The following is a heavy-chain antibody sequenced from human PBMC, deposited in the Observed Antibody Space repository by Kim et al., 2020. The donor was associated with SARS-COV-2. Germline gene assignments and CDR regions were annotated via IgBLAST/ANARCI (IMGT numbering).Heavy chain of an antibody. D-gene: IGHD3-3*01. Sequence: GGSLRLSCAASGFTFSSYSMNWVRQAPGKGLEWVSSISSSSSYIYYADSVKGRFTISRDNAKNSLYLQMNSLRAEDTAVYYCARDGGLLNYDFWSGPVHAFDIWGQGTMVTVSS. CDR1: GFTFSSYS. CDR2: ISSSSSYI. CDR3: ARDGGLLNYDFWSGPVHAFDI. J-gene: IGHJ3*02. V-gene: IGHV3-21*01.